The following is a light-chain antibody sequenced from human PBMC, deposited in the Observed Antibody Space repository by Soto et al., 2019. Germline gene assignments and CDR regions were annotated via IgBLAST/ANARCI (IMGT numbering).Light chain of an antibody. Sequence: IQMTQSPSSLSASVGDEVTITCRASQTIMTYLNWYQLKPGKPPRLLIYAASSLQSGVPSRFSGSGSGTDFTLTISSLQPEDFATYSCQQSYNSPQTFGQGTKVAIK. V-gene: IGKV1-39*01. CDR1: QTIMTY. CDR2: AAS. CDR3: QQSYNSPQT. J-gene: IGKJ1*01.